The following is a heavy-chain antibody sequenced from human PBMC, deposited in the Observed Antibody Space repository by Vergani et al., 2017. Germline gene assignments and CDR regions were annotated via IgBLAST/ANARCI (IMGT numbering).Heavy chain of an antibody. D-gene: IGHD6-19*01. CDR1: GVSIRSSNYY. V-gene: IGHV4-39*01. CDR2: IYYSGST. Sequence: QLQLQESGPGLVKPSATLSLTCSVSGVSIRSSNYYWGLIRQPPGKGLEWIASIYYSGSTYYNPSLKSRVTISVDTSKNQFSLKLSSVTAADTAVYFCARHSTVEWLVKLGWIDPWGQGILVTVSS. CDR3: ARHSTVEWLVKLGWIDP. J-gene: IGHJ5*02.